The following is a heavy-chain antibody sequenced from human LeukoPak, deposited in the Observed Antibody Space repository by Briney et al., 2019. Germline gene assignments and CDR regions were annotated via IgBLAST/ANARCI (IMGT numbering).Heavy chain of an antibody. J-gene: IGHJ4*02. CDR3: AKYRPLAGLEY. Sequence: PGGSLRLSCAASGFTFSSCWMSWVSQAPGKGLEWLANIKEDGGEKYYVDSVKGRFTISRDNAKNSLYLQMNSLRDKDTAVYYCAKYRPLAGLEYWGQGTLVTVSS. V-gene: IGHV3-7*01. CDR1: GFTFSSCW. D-gene: IGHD6-19*01. CDR2: IKEDGGEK.